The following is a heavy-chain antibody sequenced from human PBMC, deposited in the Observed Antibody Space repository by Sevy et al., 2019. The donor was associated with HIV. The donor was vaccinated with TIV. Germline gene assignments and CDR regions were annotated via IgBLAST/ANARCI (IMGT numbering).Heavy chain of an antibody. V-gene: IGHV3-11*06. Sequence: GGSLRLSCAASGFTFSAYYMTWIRQAPGKGLEWVSYISSGSTYTNYADSVKGRLTVSRDNAKNSLYLQRNSLRAEDTAVYYCARSRSNYGDYYFDYWGQRTLVTVSS. J-gene: IGHJ4*02. CDR2: ISSGSTYT. D-gene: IGHD4-17*01. CDR1: GFTFSAYY. CDR3: ARSRSNYGDYYFDY.